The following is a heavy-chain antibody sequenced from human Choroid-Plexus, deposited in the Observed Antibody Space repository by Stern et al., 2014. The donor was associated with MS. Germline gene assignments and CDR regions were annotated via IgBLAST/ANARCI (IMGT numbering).Heavy chain of an antibody. V-gene: IGHV1-2*02. CDR3: ARDQRGITIFGVVTDYYYLGMDV. Sequence: VQLVQSGAEVKKPGASVKVSCKTSGYIFTGYYIHWVRQAPGQGLEWMAWIKPNSGGAKYAQKFQGSVTISRDTCITTAHMERSSLTSDDTAVYYCARDQRGITIFGVVTDYYYLGMDVWGQGPTVPVSS. D-gene: IGHD3-3*01. J-gene: IGHJ6*02. CDR2: IKPNSGGA. CDR1: GYIFTGYY.